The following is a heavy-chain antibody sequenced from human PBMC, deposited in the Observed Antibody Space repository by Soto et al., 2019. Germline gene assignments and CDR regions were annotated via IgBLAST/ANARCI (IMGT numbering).Heavy chain of an antibody. CDR3: ARGGWRHIDY. Sequence: QVQLQESGPGMAKPSETLSLTCTVSGGSISTYYWSWIRQPPGKGLEWIGYIYYSGSTNYIPSLKSRVNISVDTSKNQFSLKLSSVTVADTVVYYCARGGWRHIDYWGQGTLVTVSS. CDR2: IYYSGST. D-gene: IGHD3-3*01. V-gene: IGHV4-59*08. CDR1: GGSISTYY. J-gene: IGHJ4*02.